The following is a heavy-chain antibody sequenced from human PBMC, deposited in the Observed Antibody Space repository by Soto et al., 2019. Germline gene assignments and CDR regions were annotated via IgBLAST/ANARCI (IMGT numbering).Heavy chain of an antibody. CDR1: GLTFSSYA. Sequence: HPGGSLRLSCAASGLTFSSYAMNWVRQAPGKGLECVSAISGSGGRTYYGDSVKGRFTISRDNSKNTLYLQMNSLRAEDTAVYYCAKDRSSSTIDAFDIWGQGTMVTVSS. V-gene: IGHV3-23*01. D-gene: IGHD2-2*01. J-gene: IGHJ3*02. CDR3: AKDRSSSTIDAFDI. CDR2: ISGSGGRT.